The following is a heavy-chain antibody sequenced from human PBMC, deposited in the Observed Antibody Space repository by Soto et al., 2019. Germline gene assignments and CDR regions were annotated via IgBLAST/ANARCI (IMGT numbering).Heavy chain of an antibody. V-gene: IGHV3-74*01. CDR2: INSDGSRT. Sequence: GSLKISCAASGFTFSSYWMHWVRQAPGKGLVWVSRINSDGSRTSYADSAKGRFTISRDNAKNTVYLQMNSLRAEDTAVYYCARGDGDYYDGNGYLGRHWGQGTLVTVSS. D-gene: IGHD3-22*01. CDR3: ARGDGDYYDGNGYLGRH. CDR1: GFTFSSYW. J-gene: IGHJ4*02.